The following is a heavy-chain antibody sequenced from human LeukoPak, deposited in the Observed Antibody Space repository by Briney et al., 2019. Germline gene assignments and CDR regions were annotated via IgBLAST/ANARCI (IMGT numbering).Heavy chain of an antibody. V-gene: IGHV3-30*04. CDR3: ARDPHSSGRRNYFDF. D-gene: IGHD6-19*01. CDR2: ISYDGTYK. CDR1: GFTFSSHA. J-gene: IGHJ4*02. Sequence: GGSLRLSCAASGFTFSSHAIHWVRQPPGKGLEWVAVISYDGTYKYYADSEKGRFTVSRDNSKNTLYLQMNSLTTEDTAVYYCARDPHSSGRRNYFDFWGQGTLVTVSS.